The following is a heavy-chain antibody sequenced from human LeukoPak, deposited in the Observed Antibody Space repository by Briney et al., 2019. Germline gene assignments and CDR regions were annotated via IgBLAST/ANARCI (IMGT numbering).Heavy chain of an antibody. Sequence: SETLSLTCTVSGGSISSSSYYWGWIRQPPGKGLEWIGSIYYSGSTYYNPSLKSRVTISVDTSKNQFSLKLSSVTAADTAVYYCARLIVGATSRRGGHFDYWGQGTLVTVSS. J-gene: IGHJ4*02. CDR2: IYYSGST. CDR3: ARLIVGATSRRGGHFDY. CDR1: GGSISSSSYY. V-gene: IGHV4-39*01. D-gene: IGHD1-26*01.